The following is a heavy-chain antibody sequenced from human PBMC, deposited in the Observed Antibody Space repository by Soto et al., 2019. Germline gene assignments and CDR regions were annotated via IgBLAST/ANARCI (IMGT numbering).Heavy chain of an antibody. J-gene: IGHJ4*02. D-gene: IGHD3-22*01. CDR1: GFTFINTG. CDR3: AKIDGYFGY. V-gene: IGHV3-23*01. Sequence: PGGSLRLSCAGSGFTFINTGMSWVRQAPGQGLEWVSAITGNGDTTYYADSVKGRFTISRDNSKSTLYLQMNSLRAEDTAVYYCAKIDGYFGYWGQGTLVTVSS. CDR2: ITGNGDTT.